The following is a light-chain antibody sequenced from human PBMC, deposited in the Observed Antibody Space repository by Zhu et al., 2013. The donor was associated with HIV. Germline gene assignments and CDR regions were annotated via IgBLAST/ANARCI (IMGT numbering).Light chain of an antibody. CDR2: GAS. Sequence: EVLMTQSPATLSVSPGERATLSCRASQSVSSKLAWYQQKPGQAPRLLIYGASTRATGIPARFSGSGSGTEFTLTISSLQSEDFAVYYCQQYESWPPVTFGQGTKVEIK. CDR3: QQYESWPPVT. J-gene: IGKJ1*01. V-gene: IGKV3-15*01. CDR1: QSVSSK.